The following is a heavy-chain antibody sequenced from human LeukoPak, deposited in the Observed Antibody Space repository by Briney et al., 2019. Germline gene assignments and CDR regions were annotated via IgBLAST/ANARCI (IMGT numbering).Heavy chain of an antibody. D-gene: IGHD3-22*01. V-gene: IGHV1-69*05. CDR1: GGTFSSYA. J-gene: IGHJ3*02. Sequence: SEKVSCKASGGTFSSYAISWVRQAPGQGLEWMGRIIPIFGTANYAQKFQGRATITTDESTSTAYMELSSLRSEDTAVYYCASYYDSSGYYYIAFDIWGQGTMVTASS. CDR3: ASYYDSSGYYYIAFDI. CDR2: IIPIFGTA.